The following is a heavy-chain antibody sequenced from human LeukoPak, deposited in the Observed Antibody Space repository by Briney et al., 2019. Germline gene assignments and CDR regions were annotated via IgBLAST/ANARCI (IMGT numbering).Heavy chain of an antibody. J-gene: IGHJ4*02. V-gene: IGHV3-7*01. CDR1: GFAFSSYW. CDR2: INQDGSEK. Sequence: GGSLRLSCAASGFAFSSYWMSWVRQAPGKGLEWVANINQDGSEKYYVDSVRGRFTISRDNAKKSVYLQMNSLRAEDTAVYYCARDLEIGSSSYYFDYWGQGTLVTVSS. CDR3: ARDLEIGSSSYYFDY. D-gene: IGHD3-3*01.